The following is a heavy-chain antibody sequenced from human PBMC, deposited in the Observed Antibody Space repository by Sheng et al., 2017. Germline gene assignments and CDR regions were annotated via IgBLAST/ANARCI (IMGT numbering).Heavy chain of an antibody. CDR2: ISSGGSSK. D-gene: IGHD3-16*02. J-gene: IGHJ4*02. CDR3: ARGDCSYTDCRHLVFDY. V-gene: IGHV3-48*03. CDR1: GFSFGSYE. Sequence: PGGSLRLSCAASGFSFGSYEMNWVRQAPGKGLEWISYISSGGSSKYYADSVKGRFTISRDNAKNSLYLQMNSLRAEDTAVYYCARGDCSYTDCRHLVFDYWGQGTLVTVSS.